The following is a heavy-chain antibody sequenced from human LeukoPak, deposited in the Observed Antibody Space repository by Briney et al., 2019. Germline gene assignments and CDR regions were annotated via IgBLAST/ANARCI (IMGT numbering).Heavy chain of an antibody. CDR2: IIPIFGTA. CDR1: GGTFSSYA. CDR3: ARRSYYDSSGYYEEGYYFDY. Sequence: SVKVSCKASGGTFSSYAISWVRQAPGQGLEWMGGIIPIFGTANYAQKFQGRVTITADESTSTAFMELSSLRSEDTAVYYCARRSYYDSSGYYEEGYYFDYWGQGTLVTVSS. J-gene: IGHJ4*02. V-gene: IGHV1-69*13. D-gene: IGHD3-22*01.